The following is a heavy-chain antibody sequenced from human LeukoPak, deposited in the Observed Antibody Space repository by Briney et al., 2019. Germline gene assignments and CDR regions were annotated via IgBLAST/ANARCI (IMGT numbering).Heavy chain of an antibody. V-gene: IGHV5-51*01. J-gene: IGHJ4*02. D-gene: IGHD4-17*01. CDR1: GYSFTSYW. CDR3: ARHPSMDYGDYGPTDY. CDR2: IYPGDSDT. Sequence: GESLKISCKGSGYSFTSYWIGWVRQMPGKGLEWMGIIYPGDSDTRYSPSFQGQVTISADKSISTAYLLWSSLKASDTAMYYCARHPSMDYGDYGPTDYWGQGTLVTVSS.